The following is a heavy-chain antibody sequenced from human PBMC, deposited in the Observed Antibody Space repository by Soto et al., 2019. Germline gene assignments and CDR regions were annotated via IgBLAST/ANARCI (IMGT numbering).Heavy chain of an antibody. Sequence: QVQLQESGPRLVKPSETLSLSCTVSGGSINGYYWSWIRKTPGKGLEWIGYTFASGRTSYNPSLRSRVTISVDTSEKQISLNLRSVTAADTAVYYCVRDGTEEALQSNYYSGVDVWGPGTTVTVS. CDR2: TFASGRT. D-gene: IGHD1-7*01. CDR3: VRDGTEEALQSNYYSGVDV. J-gene: IGHJ6*02. CDR1: GGSINGYY. V-gene: IGHV4-59*01.